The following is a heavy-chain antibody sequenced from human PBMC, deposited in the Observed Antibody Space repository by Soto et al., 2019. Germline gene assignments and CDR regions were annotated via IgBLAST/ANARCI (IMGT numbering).Heavy chain of an antibody. CDR3: TRELPYSDS. J-gene: IGHJ4*02. CDR1: GFTFGYFS. Sequence: GGSLRLSCATSGFTFGYFSISWVRQAPGRGLEWVGFIRSKDYGGTTEYAASVKGRFAISRDDSTGIAYLQMNSLKIEDTAVYYCTRELPYSDSRGQGTLVTVSS. CDR2: IRSKDYGGTT. V-gene: IGHV3-49*02.